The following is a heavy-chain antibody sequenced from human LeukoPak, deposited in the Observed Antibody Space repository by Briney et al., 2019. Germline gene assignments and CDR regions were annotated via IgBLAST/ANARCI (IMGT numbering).Heavy chain of an antibody. D-gene: IGHD6-13*01. V-gene: IGHV3-64*01. CDR2: ISSNGGST. J-gene: IGHJ6*02. CDR3: ARDRGSSWYPGLALYGMDV. CDR1: GFTFSSYA. Sequence: GGSLRLSCAASGFTFSSYAMHWVRQAPGKGLEYVSAISSNGGSTYYANSVKGRFTISRDNSKNTLYLQMGSLRAEDMAVYYCARDRGSSWYPGLALYGMDVWGQGTTVTVSS.